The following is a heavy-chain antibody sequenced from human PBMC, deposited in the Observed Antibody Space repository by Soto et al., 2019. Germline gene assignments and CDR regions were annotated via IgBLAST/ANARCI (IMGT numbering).Heavy chain of an antibody. V-gene: IGHV3-30-3*01. Sequence: GGSLRLSCAASGFTFSSYAMHWVRQAPGKGLEWVAVISYDGSNKYYADSVKGRFTISRDNSKNTLYLQMNSLRAEDTAVYYCARDLEAARPGDYYYYGMDVWGQGTTVTVSS. J-gene: IGHJ6*02. CDR2: ISYDGSNK. CDR3: ARDLEAARPGDYYYYGMDV. D-gene: IGHD6-6*01. CDR1: GFTFSSYA.